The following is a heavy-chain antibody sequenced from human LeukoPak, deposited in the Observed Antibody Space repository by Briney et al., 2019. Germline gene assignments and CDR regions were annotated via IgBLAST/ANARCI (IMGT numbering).Heavy chain of an antibody. J-gene: IGHJ4*02. CDR3: AKSLGVGGYTRYKGFDQ. CDR1: GFTFNSFA. V-gene: IGHV3-23*01. CDR2: ISGSDGSS. D-gene: IGHD3-16*02. Sequence: GGSLRLSCAASGFTFNSFAMNWVRQAPGKGLEWVSSISGSDGSSHYADFVKGRFTISRDNSKNTLHLQMNSLRAEDTAVYYCAKSLGVGGYTRYKGFDQWGQGTLVTVSS.